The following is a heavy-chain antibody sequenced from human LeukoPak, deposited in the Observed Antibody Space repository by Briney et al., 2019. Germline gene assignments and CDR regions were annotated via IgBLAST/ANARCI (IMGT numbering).Heavy chain of an antibody. D-gene: IGHD1-26*01. CDR2: INPNSGGT. CDR3: ARFLSGSHGAFDI. Sequence: ASVKVSCKASGYSFTGYWHWVRQAPGPGLEWMGRINPNSGGTDYAQTFRGRVTMTRDTSVSTAYMELSSLRSDDTAVYYCARFLSGSHGAFDIWGQGTMVTVSS. V-gene: IGHV1-2*06. CDR1: GYSFTGYW. J-gene: IGHJ3*02.